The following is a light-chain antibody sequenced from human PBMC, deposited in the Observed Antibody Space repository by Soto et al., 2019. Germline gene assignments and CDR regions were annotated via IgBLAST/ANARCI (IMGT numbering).Light chain of an antibody. V-gene: IGLV1-40*01. CDR3: QSYATGLSVLYV. Sequence: QSVLTQPPSVSGAPGQRVTISCTGSSSNIGAGYDVHWYQQLPGTAPKLLIYGNNNRPSGVPDRFSGSKSGTSASLAVTGIQAEDDADYYCQSYATGLSVLYVFGTGTKVTVL. CDR1: SSNIGAGYD. J-gene: IGLJ1*01. CDR2: GNN.